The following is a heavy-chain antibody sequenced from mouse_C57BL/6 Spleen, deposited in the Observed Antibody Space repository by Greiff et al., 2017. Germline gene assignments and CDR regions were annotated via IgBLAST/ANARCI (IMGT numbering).Heavy chain of an antibody. Sequence: EVKLVESGGGLVQPGGSMKLSCVASGFTFSNYWMNWVRQSPEKGLEWVAQIRLKSDNYATHYAESVKGRFTISRDDSKSSVYLQMNNLRAEDTGIYYCTREFYYGSSYDWYFDVWGTGTTVTVSS. CDR3: TREFYYGSSYDWYFDV. CDR2: IRLKSDNYAT. D-gene: IGHD1-1*01. CDR1: GFTFSNYW. J-gene: IGHJ1*03. V-gene: IGHV6-3*01.